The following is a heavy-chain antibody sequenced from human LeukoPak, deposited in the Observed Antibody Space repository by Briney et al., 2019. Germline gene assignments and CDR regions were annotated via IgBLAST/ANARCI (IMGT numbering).Heavy chain of an antibody. D-gene: IGHD3-22*01. Sequence: PSETLSLTCTVSGGSISNYYWSWIRQPPGKGLEWIGYIYYSGSTNYNPSLKSRVTISVDTSKNQFSLKLSSVTAADTAVYYCARFPYYYDGSGYLDYWGQGTLVTVSS. J-gene: IGHJ4*02. CDR1: GGSISNYY. V-gene: IGHV4-59*08. CDR3: ARFPYYYDGSGYLDY. CDR2: IYYSGST.